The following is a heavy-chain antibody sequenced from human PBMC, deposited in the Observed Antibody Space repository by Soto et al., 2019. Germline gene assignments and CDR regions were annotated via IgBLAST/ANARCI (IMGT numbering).Heavy chain of an antibody. D-gene: IGHD2-2*01. CDR3: ARGGGSPYHDHEFDY. CDR2: IYHSGST. Sequence: SETLSLTCTVSGGSISSGGYYWSWIRQHPGKGLEWIGEIYHSGSTIYNPSLQSRVTLSVDKSKNEFSLKMSSVTAADTAVYYCARGGGSPYHDHEFDYWGQGILVTVSS. V-gene: IGHV4-31*03. CDR1: GGSISSGGYY. J-gene: IGHJ4*02.